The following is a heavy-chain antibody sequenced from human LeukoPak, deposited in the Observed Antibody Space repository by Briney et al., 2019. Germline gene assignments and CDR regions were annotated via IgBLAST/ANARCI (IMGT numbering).Heavy chain of an antibody. CDR2: INAASDAT. D-gene: IGHD4-11*01. CDR3: ARDLSDNYTIDY. V-gene: IGHV3-48*01. CDR1: GFKFDTYS. Sequence: GGSLRLSCAASGFKFDTYSMNWVRQAPGKGLEWLSYINAASDATFYADSVKGRFTISRDNAKNSLYLQLNSLRAEDTALYYCARDLSDNYTIDYWGQGTLVTVSS. J-gene: IGHJ4*02.